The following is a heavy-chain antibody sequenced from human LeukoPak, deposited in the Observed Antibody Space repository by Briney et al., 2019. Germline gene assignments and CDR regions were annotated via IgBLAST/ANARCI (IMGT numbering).Heavy chain of an antibody. D-gene: IGHD6-13*01. Sequence: GGSLRLSCAASGFTLSKVWMSWVRQAPGKGLEWVSAISGSGGSTYYADSVKGRFTISRDNSKNTLYLQMNSLRAEDTAVYYCAKDLPIAAAGAPSAEYFQHWGQGTLVTVSS. V-gene: IGHV3-23*01. CDR1: GFTLSKVW. CDR2: ISGSGGST. J-gene: IGHJ1*01. CDR3: AKDLPIAAAGAPSAEYFQH.